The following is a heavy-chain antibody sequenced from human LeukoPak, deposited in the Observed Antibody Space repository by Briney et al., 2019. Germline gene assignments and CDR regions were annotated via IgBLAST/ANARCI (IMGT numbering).Heavy chain of an antibody. V-gene: IGHV4-34*01. CDR1: GGSFNGYY. CDR3: ARGSSAVAYYYGSGSYSLFGY. CDR2: INHSGST. J-gene: IGHJ4*02. Sequence: SETLSLTCAVYGGSFNGYYWSWIRQPPGKGLEWIGEINHSGSTNYNPSLKGRVTISVDTSKNQFSLKLSSVTAADTAVYYCARGSSAVAYYYGSGSYSLFGYWGQGTLVTVSS. D-gene: IGHD3-10*01.